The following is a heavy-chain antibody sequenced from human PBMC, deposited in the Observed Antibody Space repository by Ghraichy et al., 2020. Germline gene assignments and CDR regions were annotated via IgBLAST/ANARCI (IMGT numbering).Heavy chain of an antibody. Sequence: GESLNISCAASGFPFNKFWMTWVRQAPGKGLEWVANINDDAKERYYVDSVKGRFTISRDNAKNSLYLQMNSLRVEDTAVYYCARDPTYGALDYCGHGILVTVSS. J-gene: IGHJ4*01. D-gene: IGHD4-17*01. CDR2: INDDAKER. V-gene: IGHV3-7*03. CDR1: GFPFNKFW. CDR3: ARDPTYGALDY.